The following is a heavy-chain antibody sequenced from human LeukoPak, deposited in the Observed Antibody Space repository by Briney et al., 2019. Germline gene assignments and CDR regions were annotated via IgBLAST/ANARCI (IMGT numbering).Heavy chain of an antibody. D-gene: IGHD2-15*01. V-gene: IGHV3-11*01. CDR1: GFTFSDYY. Sequence: PGGSLRLSCAASGFTFSDYYMSWIRQAPGKGLEWVSYISSSGSTIYYADSVKGRFTISRDNAKNSLYLQMNSLRAEDTAVYYCASPEVAAKSPYYYYGMDVWGQGTTVTVSS. CDR3: ASPEVAAKSPYYYYGMDV. CDR2: ISSSGSTI. J-gene: IGHJ6*02.